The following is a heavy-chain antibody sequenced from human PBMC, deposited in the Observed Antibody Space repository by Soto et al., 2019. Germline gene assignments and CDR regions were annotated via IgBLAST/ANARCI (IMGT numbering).Heavy chain of an antibody. J-gene: IGHJ6*04. Sequence: ASVKVSCKASGYTFTSYYMHWVRQAPGQGLEWMGIINPSGGSTSYAQKFQGRVTMTRDTSTSTVYMELSSLRSEDTAVYYCARHGPLDGYYNVNGMGVWGKGTTVTVSS. CDR3: ARHGPLDGYYNVNGMGV. CDR1: GYTFTSYY. V-gene: IGHV1-46*01. D-gene: IGHD3-9*01. CDR2: INPSGGST.